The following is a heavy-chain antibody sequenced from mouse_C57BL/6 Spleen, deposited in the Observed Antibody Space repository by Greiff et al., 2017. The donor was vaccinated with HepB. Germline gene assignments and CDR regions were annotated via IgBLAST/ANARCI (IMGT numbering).Heavy chain of an antibody. J-gene: IGHJ4*01. CDR2: INYDGSST. CDR1: GFTFSDYY. CDR3: ARDHYYYGSSYVGAMDY. Sequence: EVHLVESEGGLVQPGSSMKLSCTASGFTFSDYYMAWVRQVPEKGLEWVANINYDGSSTYYLDSLKSRFIISRDNAKNILYLQMSSLKSEDTATYYCARDHYYYGSSYVGAMDYWGQGTSVTVSS. V-gene: IGHV5-16*01. D-gene: IGHD1-1*01.